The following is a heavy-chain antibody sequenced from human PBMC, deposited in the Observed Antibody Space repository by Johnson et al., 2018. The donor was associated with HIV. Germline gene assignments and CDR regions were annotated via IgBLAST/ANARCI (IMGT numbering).Heavy chain of an antibody. J-gene: IGHJ3*02. CDR2: ISYDGSNK. CDR1: GFTFSSYA. D-gene: IGHD2-15*01. V-gene: IGHV3-30-3*01. Sequence: QVQLVESGGGVVQPGRSLRLSCAASGFTFSSYAMHWVRQAPGKGLEWVAVISYDGSNKYYADSVKGRFTISRDNAKRSLYVEMNSLRAEDTAVYYCARDAPYCSGGTCYSDAFDIWGQGTMVTVSS. CDR3: ARDAPYCSGGTCYSDAFDI.